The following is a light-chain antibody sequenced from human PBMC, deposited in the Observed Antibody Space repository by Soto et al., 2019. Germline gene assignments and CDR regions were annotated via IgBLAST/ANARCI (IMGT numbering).Light chain of an antibody. V-gene: IGLV3-21*04. Sequence: SYELTQPPSVSVAPGKTARISCGGNNIGSKGVHWYQQKPGQAPVLVIYSDTDLPPVIPERFSGSNSANMATLTISRGEGGDEADYYCQVWDSGSAHVLFGGGTKLTVL. CDR2: SDT. J-gene: IGLJ2*01. CDR3: QVWDSGSAHVL. CDR1: NIGSKG.